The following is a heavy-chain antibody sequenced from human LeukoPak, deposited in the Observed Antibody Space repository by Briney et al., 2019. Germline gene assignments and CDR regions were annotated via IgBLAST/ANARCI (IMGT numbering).Heavy chain of an antibody. CDR1: GFTFSSYG. CDR3: ARGDKFSGDY. D-gene: IGHD3-16*01. J-gene: IGHJ4*02. V-gene: IGHV3-30*02. Sequence: QTGGSLRLSCAASGFTFSSYGMHWVRQAPGKGLEWVAFIRHEGSNKYYADSVKGRFTISRDISKNTLYLQMNSLRAEDAAVYYCARGDKFSGDYWGQGTLVTVSS. CDR2: IRHEGSNK.